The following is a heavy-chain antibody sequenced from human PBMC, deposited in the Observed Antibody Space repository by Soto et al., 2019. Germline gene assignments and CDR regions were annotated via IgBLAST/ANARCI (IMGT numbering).Heavy chain of an antibody. Sequence: GASLRLSCAASGFTFSSYGMHWVRQAPGKGLEWVAIISYDGNYKHHADSVKGRFTISRDNSKNTLYLQMNSLRAEDTAVYYCGKVSTYYYDSTFDYWGQGTLVTVSS. CDR3: GKVSTYYYDSTFDY. V-gene: IGHV3-30*18. CDR2: ISYDGNYK. CDR1: GFTFSSYG. J-gene: IGHJ4*02. D-gene: IGHD3-22*01.